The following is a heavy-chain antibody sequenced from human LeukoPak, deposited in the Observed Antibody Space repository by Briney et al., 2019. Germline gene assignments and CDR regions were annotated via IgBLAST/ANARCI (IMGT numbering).Heavy chain of an antibody. CDR2: IIPILGIA. Sequence: GASVKVSCKASGGTFSSYAISWVRQAPGQGLEWMGRIIPILGIANYAQKFQGRVTITADKSTSTAYMELSRLRSDDTAVYYCARDLGATISYSFSFDCWGQGTLVTVSS. J-gene: IGHJ4*02. CDR1: GGTFSSYA. CDR3: ARDLGATISYSFSFDC. V-gene: IGHV1-69*04. D-gene: IGHD5-12*01.